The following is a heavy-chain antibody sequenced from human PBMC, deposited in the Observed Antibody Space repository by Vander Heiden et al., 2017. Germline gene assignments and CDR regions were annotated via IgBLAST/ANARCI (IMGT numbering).Heavy chain of an antibody. D-gene: IGHD3-22*01. Sequence: EVQLVESGGGLVQPGRSLRISCAASGFTFDDYAMHWVRQAPGKGLEWVSGISWNSGSIGYADSVKGRFTISRDNAKNSLYLQMNSLRAEDTALYYCAKARDDSSGYYTLFDYWGQGTLVTVSS. CDR3: AKARDDSSGYYTLFDY. CDR2: ISWNSGSI. V-gene: IGHV3-9*01. CDR1: GFTFDDYA. J-gene: IGHJ4*02.